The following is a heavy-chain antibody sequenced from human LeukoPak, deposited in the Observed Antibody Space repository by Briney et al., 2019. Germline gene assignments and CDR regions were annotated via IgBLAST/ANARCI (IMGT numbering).Heavy chain of an antibody. D-gene: IGHD2-15*01. CDR3: ARATCIGGSCVYYFDY. CDR1: GFTFSDYT. J-gene: IGHJ4*02. CDR2: ISTSSTYT. Sequence: GGSLRLSCAASGFTFSDYTMNWVRQAPGKGLEWVSSISTSSTYTYYADSVKGRFTISRDNAKNSLCLQMNSLSAEDTAVYYCARATCIGGSCVYYFDYWGQGTLVTVSS. V-gene: IGHV3-21*01.